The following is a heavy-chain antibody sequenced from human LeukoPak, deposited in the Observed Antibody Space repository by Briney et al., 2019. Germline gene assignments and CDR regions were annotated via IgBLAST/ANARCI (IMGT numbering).Heavy chain of an antibody. V-gene: IGHV3-7*03. CDR3: ASGYYDILTGYFDY. J-gene: IGHJ4*02. D-gene: IGHD3-9*01. CDR2: IKEDGSVK. Sequence: GGSLRLSCAASGFIFNSNWMSWVRQAPGKGLEWVANIKEDGSVKNYVDSVKGRFTISRDNAKDSLYLQMNSLRAEDTAVYYCASGYYDILTGYFDYWGQGTLVTVSS. CDR1: GFIFNSNW.